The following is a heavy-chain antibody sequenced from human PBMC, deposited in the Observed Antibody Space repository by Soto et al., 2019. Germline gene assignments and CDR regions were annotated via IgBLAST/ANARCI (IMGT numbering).Heavy chain of an antibody. Sequence: QVQLQQWGAGLLKPSETLSLTCVVNGGSFSGYYWSWVRLPPGKGLEWIGEINHSGITDSNPSLKSRVTRSVDVSRNQFSLNLTSVTAGDTAVYFCARARWSVPSRRGIGYYGIDVWGHGTTVTVSS. CDR3: ARARWSVPSRRGIGYYGIDV. CDR1: GGSFSGYY. J-gene: IGHJ6*02. D-gene: IGHD2-2*03. CDR2: INHSGIT. V-gene: IGHV4-34*01.